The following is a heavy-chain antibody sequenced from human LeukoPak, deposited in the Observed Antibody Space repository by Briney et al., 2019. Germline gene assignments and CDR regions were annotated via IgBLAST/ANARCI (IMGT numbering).Heavy chain of an antibody. J-gene: IGHJ4*02. V-gene: IGHV4-34*01. Sequence: SETLSLTCAVYGGSFSGYYWRWIRQPPGKGLEWIGEINHSGSTNYNPSLKSRVTISVDTSKNQFSLKLSSVTAADTAVYYCARGEGVPAATYYFDYWGQGTLVTVSS. CDR3: ARGEGVPAATYYFDY. CDR2: INHSGST. CDR1: GGSFSGYY. D-gene: IGHD2-2*01.